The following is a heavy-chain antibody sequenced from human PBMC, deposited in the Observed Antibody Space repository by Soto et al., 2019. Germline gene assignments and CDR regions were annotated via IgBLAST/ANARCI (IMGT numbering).Heavy chain of an antibody. V-gene: IGHV1-8*01. J-gene: IGHJ4*02. D-gene: IGHD3-10*01. CDR1: GYTLISHE. CDR3: SRCRFGSGSSHLY. Sequence: QVQLVQSGAEVKKPGASVKVSCKASGYTLISHEINWVREATGQGLEWMGWRNPNSGDTGYAQKFQGRVTMTRDTAINKAYMELGSLRSEDTAVYYCSRCRFGSGSSHLYWDQGTLVAVSS. CDR2: RNPNSGDT.